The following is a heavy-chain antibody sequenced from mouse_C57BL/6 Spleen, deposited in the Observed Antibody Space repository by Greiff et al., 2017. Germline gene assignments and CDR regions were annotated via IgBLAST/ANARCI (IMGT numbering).Heavy chain of an antibody. D-gene: IGHD2-5*01. J-gene: IGHJ2*01. CDR3: ARGEDYYSNYGPYLDY. Sequence: VKLQQSGAELARPGASVKLSCKASGYTFTSYGISWVKQRTGQGLEWIGEIYPRSGNTYYNEKFKGKATLTADKSSSTAYMELRSLTSEDSAVYFCARGEDYYSNYGPYLDYWGQGTTLTVSS. CDR2: IYPRSGNT. V-gene: IGHV1-81*01. CDR1: GYTFTSYG.